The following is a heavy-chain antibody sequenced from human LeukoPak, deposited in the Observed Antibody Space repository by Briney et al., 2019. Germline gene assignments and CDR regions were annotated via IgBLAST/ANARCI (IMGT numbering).Heavy chain of an antibody. CDR3: ARDRDFRDAFDI. Sequence: GVSVKVSCKASGGTFSSYAISWVRQAPGRGLEWMGGIIPIFGTANYAQKFRGRVTITTDESTSTAYMELSSLRSEDTAVYYCARDRDFRDAFDIWGQGTMVTVSS. J-gene: IGHJ3*02. CDR1: GGTFSSYA. D-gene: IGHD2-21*01. V-gene: IGHV1-69*05. CDR2: IIPIFGTA.